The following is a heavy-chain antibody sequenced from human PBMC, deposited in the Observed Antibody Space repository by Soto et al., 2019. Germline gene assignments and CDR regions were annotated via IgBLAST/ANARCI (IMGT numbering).Heavy chain of an antibody. D-gene: IGHD6-19*01. Sequence: QVQLQESGPGLVKPSGTLSLTCAVSSGSISSSNWWSWVRQPPGKGLEWIGEIYHSGSTNYNPSLKSRVTISVDKSTNQFSLKLSSVTAADTVVYYCAGGITVAGPSRDGFDIWGQGTMVTVSS. CDR3: AGGITVAGPSRDGFDI. J-gene: IGHJ3*02. CDR1: SGSISSSNW. CDR2: IYHSGST. V-gene: IGHV4-4*02.